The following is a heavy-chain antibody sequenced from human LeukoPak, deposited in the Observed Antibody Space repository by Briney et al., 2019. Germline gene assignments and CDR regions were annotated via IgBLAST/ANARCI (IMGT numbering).Heavy chain of an antibody. D-gene: IGHD2-21*02. J-gene: IGHJ3*02. CDR1: GFTFSNYF. Sequence: AGGSLRLSCAASGFTFSNYFMHWVRQAPGKGLEWEADIASDGSHTFYVESVKGRFTISRDNSKNTLYLQMNSLGPEDTAVYFCARERQDTVIHSGAFDIWGQGTMVTVSS. V-gene: IGHV3-30-3*01. CDR2: IASDGSHT. CDR3: ARERQDTVIHSGAFDI.